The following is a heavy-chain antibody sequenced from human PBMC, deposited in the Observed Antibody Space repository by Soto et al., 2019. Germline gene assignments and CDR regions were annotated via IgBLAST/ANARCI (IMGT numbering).Heavy chain of an antibody. CDR2: FCYTGST. CDR1: GGSISGRC. J-gene: IGHJ5*02. V-gene: IGHV4-59*01. D-gene: IGHD3-22*01. CDR3: AKSHYDSSGYYIIDH. Sequence: TSETLSLTXTVSGGSISGRCWSWVRQSPGKGLEWIGYFCYTGSTNYNPSLKSRVTISVDRSKTQCSLKLTSVTAADTAVYYCAKSHYDSSGYYIIDHWGQGTLVTVSS.